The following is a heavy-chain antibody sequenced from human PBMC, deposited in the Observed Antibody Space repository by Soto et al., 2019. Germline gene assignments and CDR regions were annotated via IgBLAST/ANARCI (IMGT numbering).Heavy chain of an antibody. D-gene: IGHD3-3*01. V-gene: IGHV3-74*01. CDR1: GFTFSSYW. CDR2: INSDGSST. CDR3: ARDRPPPYYDFWSGPIGEAFDI. Sequence: GGSLRLSCAASGFTFSSYWMHWVRQAPGKGLVWVSRINSDGSSTSYADSVKGRFTISRDNAKNTLYLQMNSLRAEDTAVYYCARDRPPPYYDFWSGPIGEAFDIWGQGTMVTVSS. J-gene: IGHJ3*02.